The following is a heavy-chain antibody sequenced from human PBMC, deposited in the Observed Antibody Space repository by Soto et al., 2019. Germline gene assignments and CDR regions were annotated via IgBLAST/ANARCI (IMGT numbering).Heavy chain of an antibody. V-gene: IGHV1-69*13. CDR3: ARAGTGGWYEEMPDY. J-gene: IGHJ4*02. CDR2: IIPIFGTA. D-gene: IGHD6-19*01. Sequence: SVKVSCKASGGTFSSYAISWVRQAPGQGLEWMGGIIPIFGTANYAQKFQGRVTITADESTSTAYMELSSLRSEDTAVYYCARAGTGGWYEEMPDYWGQGTLVTVSS. CDR1: GGTFSSYA.